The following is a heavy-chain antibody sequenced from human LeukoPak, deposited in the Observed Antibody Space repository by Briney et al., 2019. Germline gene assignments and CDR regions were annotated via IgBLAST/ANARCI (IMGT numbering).Heavy chain of an antibody. CDR3: ARHDYSNNWFDP. V-gene: IGHV4-39*01. J-gene: IGHJ5*02. CDR1: GGSISSSSYY. D-gene: IGHD4-11*01. CDR2: IYYSGST. Sequence: SETLSLTCTVSGGSISSSSYYWGWIRQPPGKGLEWIGSIYYSGSTYYNPSLKSRVTISVDTSKNQFSLKLSSVTAADAAVYYCARHDYSNNWFDPWGQGTLVTVSS.